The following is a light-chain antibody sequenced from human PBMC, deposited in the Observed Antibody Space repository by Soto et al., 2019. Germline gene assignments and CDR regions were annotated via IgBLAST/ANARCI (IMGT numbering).Light chain of an antibody. CDR2: AAS. CDR1: QGISSR. V-gene: IGKV1-12*01. J-gene: IGKJ4*01. Sequence: DIQMTQSPSSVSASVGDRVSITCRASQGISSRLAWYQQKPGKAPKLLIYAASSLQSGVPSRFRGRGSGTDLTLTISSLQPEDFATYYCQQANSFPPTFGGGTKVEIK. CDR3: QQANSFPPT.